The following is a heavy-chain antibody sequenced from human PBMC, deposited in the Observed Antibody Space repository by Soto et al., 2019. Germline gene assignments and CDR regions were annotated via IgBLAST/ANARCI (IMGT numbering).Heavy chain of an antibody. D-gene: IGHD2-2*01. CDR2: ISSNGGST. CDR1: GCTFSSYA. Sequence: GGSLRLSCAASGCTFSSYAMHWVRQAPGKGLEYVSAISSNGGSTYYANSVKGRFTISRDNSKNTLYLQMGSLRAEDMAVYYCAREGYCSSTSCYSFDYWGQGTLVTVSS. J-gene: IGHJ4*02. CDR3: AREGYCSSTSCYSFDY. V-gene: IGHV3-64*01.